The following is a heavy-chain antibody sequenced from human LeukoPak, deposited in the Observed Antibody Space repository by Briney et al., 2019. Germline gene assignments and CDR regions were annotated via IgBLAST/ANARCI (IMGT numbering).Heavy chain of an antibody. Sequence: GRSLRLSCAASGFTFSSYGMHWVRQAPGKGLEWVAVISYDGSNKYYADSVKGRFTISRDNSKNTLYLQMNSLRAEDTAVYYCAKDLSTAVAGNLFDYYCGMDVWGQGTTVTVSS. J-gene: IGHJ6*02. CDR1: GFTFSSYG. V-gene: IGHV3-30*18. D-gene: IGHD6-19*01. CDR2: ISYDGSNK. CDR3: AKDLSTAVAGNLFDYYCGMDV.